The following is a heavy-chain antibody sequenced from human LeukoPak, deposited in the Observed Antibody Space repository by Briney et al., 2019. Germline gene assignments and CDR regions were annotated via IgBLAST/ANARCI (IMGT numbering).Heavy chain of an antibody. CDR1: GFTFSSYS. CDR2: ISSSSSYI. D-gene: IGHD3-22*01. Sequence: GWSLRLSCAASGFTFSSYSMNWVRQAPGKGLEWVSSISSSSSYIYYADSVKGRFTISRDNAKNSLYLQMNSLRAEDTAVYYCARTPDSSGYFHWFGPWGQGTLVTVSS. J-gene: IGHJ5*02. V-gene: IGHV3-21*01. CDR3: ARTPDSSGYFHWFGP.